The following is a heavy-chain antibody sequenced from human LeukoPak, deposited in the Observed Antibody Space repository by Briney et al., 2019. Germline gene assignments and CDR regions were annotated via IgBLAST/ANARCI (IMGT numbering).Heavy chain of an antibody. CDR3: AKEDGDYPFDY. V-gene: IGHV3-30*18. J-gene: IGHJ4*02. CDR1: GFTFSGYG. CDR2: ISYDGSNK. Sequence: GRSLRLSCAASGFTFSGYGMHWVRQAPGKGLEWVAVISYDGSNKYYADSVKGRFTISRDNSKNTLYLQMNSLRAEDTAVYYCAKEDGDYPFDYWGQGTLVTVSS. D-gene: IGHD4-17*01.